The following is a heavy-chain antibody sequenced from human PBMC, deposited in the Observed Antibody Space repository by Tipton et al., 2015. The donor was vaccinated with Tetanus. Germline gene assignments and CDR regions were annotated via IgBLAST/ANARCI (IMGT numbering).Heavy chain of an antibody. V-gene: IGHV4-34*01. CDR1: GGSFTGYY. J-gene: IGHJ6*02. CDR2: ISHSGTT. D-gene: IGHD4-17*01. CDR3: ARDRGLTTGGGIGMDV. Sequence: TLSLTCGVYGGSFTGYYWSWIRQSLGKGLEYIGDISHSGTTAYNPSLKTRVTISVDTSKNQFSLKLSSVTAADTAVYYCARDRGLTTGGGIGMDVWGQGTTVTVSS.